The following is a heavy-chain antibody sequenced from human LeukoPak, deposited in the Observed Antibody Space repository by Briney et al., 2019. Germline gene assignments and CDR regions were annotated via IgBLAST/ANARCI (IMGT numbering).Heavy chain of an antibody. J-gene: IGHJ5*02. Sequence: HPGGSLRLSCAASGFTFSSYSMNWVRQAPGKGLEWVSYISSSGSTIYYADSVKGRFTVSRDNAKNSLYLQMNSLRDEDTAVYYCARGRHFLARRSSWFDPWGQGTLVTVSS. CDR1: GFTFSSYS. CDR2: ISSSGSTI. CDR3: ARGRHFLARRSSWFDP. V-gene: IGHV3-48*02. D-gene: IGHD3-10*01.